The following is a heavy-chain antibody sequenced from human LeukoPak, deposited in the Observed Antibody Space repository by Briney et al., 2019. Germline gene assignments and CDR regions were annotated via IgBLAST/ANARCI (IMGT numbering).Heavy chain of an antibody. CDR1: GYTFTSYY. J-gene: IGHJ6*03. CDR2: INPSGGST. Sequence: GASVKVSCKASGYTFTSYYMHWVRQAPGQGLEWMGIINPSGGSTSYAQKFQGRVTMTRNTSISTAYMELSSLRSEDTAVYYCARGSTVTGYYKYYYYYYMDVWGKGTTVTISS. V-gene: IGHV1-46*01. CDR3: ARGSTVTGYYKYYYYYYMDV. D-gene: IGHD3-9*01.